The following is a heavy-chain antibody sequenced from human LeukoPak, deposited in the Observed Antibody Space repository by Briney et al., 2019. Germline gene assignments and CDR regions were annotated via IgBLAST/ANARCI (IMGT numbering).Heavy chain of an antibody. J-gene: IGHJ4*02. CDR1: GFTFSSYA. V-gene: IGHV3-30-3*01. Sequence: GGSLRLSCAASGFTFSSYAMHWVRQAPGKGLEWVAVISYDGSNKYYADSVKGRFTISRDNSKNTLYLQMNSLRAEDTAVYYRARQQQLAPYFDYWGQGTVVTVSS. CDR3: ARQQQLAPYFDY. D-gene: IGHD6-13*01. CDR2: ISYDGSNK.